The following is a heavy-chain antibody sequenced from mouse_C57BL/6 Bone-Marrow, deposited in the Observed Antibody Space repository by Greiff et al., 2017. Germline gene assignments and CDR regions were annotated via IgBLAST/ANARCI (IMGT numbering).Heavy chain of an antibody. Sequence: EVKVEESGGGLVQPGGSMKLSCVASGFTFSNYWMNWVRPSPEKGLEWVAQIRLKSDNYATHYAESVKGRFTISRDDSKSSVYLQMNNLRAEDTGIYYCTAWDDYWGQGTTLTVSS. J-gene: IGHJ2*01. CDR2: IRLKSDNYAT. CDR1: GFTFSNYW. CDR3: TAWDDY. V-gene: IGHV6-3*01. D-gene: IGHD4-1*01.